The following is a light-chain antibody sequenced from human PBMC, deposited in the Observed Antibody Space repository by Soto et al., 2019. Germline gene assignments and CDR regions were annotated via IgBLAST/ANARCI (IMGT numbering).Light chain of an antibody. CDR3: SSYTSSSTGV. V-gene: IGLV2-14*01. J-gene: IGLJ2*01. CDR1: SSDVGGYNY. Sequence: QSALTQPASVSGSPGQSITISCTGTSSDVGGYNYVSWYQQHPGKAPKLMIYDVSNRPSGVSNRFSGSKSGNTASLTISGLQAEDAADYYCSSYTSSSTGVLGGATKLTVL. CDR2: DVS.